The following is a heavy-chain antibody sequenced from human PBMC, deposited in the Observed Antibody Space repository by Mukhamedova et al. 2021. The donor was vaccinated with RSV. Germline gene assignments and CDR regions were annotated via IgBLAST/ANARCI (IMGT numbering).Heavy chain of an antibody. CDR2: GSGGST. CDR3: AKDLYGSEVTLSL. Sequence: GSGGSTYYADSVKGRFTISSDNSKNTLYLQMNSLRAEDPAVYYCAKDLYGSEVTLSLWGQGTLVTVSS. V-gene: IGHV3-23*01. D-gene: IGHD3-10*01. J-gene: IGHJ4*02.